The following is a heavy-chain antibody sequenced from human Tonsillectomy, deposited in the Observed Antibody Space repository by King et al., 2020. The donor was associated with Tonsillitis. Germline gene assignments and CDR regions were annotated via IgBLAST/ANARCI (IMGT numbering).Heavy chain of an antibody. V-gene: IGHV1-8*01. CDR3: ARVPVRITIFGVVMWGYYMDV. D-gene: IGHD3-3*01. J-gene: IGHJ6*03. CDR2: MNPNSGNT. Sequence: VQLVQSGAEVKKPGASVKVSCKASGYTFTSYDINWVRQATGQGLEWMGWMNPNSGNTGYAQKFQGRVTMTRNTSISTAYMELSSLRSEDTAVYYCARVPVRITIFGVVMWGYYMDVWGKGTTVTVSS. CDR1: GYTFTSYD.